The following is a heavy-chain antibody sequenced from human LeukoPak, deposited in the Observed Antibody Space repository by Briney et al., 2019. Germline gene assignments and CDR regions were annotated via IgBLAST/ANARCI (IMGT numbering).Heavy chain of an antibody. CDR3: VRDDGAYYQHSMDV. V-gene: IGHV3-48*03. J-gene: IGHJ6*03. D-gene: IGHD3-16*01. Sequence: GGSLRLSCVVSGFNFNNHEMNWVRQAPGKGLEWGSYISSSGSSRYYADSVKGRFTISRDNAKNSMYLQMNSLRVEDTAVYYCVRDDGAYYQHSMDVWGKGATVTVSS. CDR1: GFNFNNHE. CDR2: ISSSGSSR.